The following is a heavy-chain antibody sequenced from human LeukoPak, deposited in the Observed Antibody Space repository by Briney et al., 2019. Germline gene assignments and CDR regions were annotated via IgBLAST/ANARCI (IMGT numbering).Heavy chain of an antibody. CDR1: GFTFSRYA. CDR2: ITSNGGGT. CDR3: VKDRAPRGTYLSYAFDI. Sequence: GGSLRLSCSASGFTFSRYAMHGVRQAPGKGLECASVITSNGGGTYYADSVKGRLTISRDNSRNTLYLQMNSLRLEDTAVYYCVKDRAPRGTYLSYAFDIWGQGTMVTVSS. J-gene: IGHJ3*02. V-gene: IGHV3-64D*06. D-gene: IGHD1-26*01.